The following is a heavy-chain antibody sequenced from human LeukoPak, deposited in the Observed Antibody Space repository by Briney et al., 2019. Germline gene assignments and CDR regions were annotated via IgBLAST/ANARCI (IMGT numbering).Heavy chain of an antibody. Sequence: GGSLRLSCAASGFTFSSFALHWVRQAPGKGLQWVAVISYDGNNKYYADSVKGRFTISRDNSKNTLYLQMNNLRAQDTAVYYCAKVGRGYSFNVYCFDYWGQGTLVTVSS. CDR1: GFTFSSFA. CDR3: AKVGRGYSFNVYCFDY. J-gene: IGHJ4*02. D-gene: IGHD5-18*01. V-gene: IGHV3-30*01. CDR2: ISYDGNNK.